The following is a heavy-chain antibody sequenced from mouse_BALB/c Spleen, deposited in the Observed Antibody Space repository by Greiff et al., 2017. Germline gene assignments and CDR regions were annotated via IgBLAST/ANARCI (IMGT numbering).Heavy chain of an antibody. J-gene: IGHJ2*01. V-gene: IGHV3-6*02. CDR2: ISYDGSN. D-gene: IGHD4-1*01. Sequence: DVQLQESGPGLVKPSQSLSLTCSVTGYSITSGYYWNWIRQFPGNKLEWMGYISYDGSNNYNPSLKNRISITRDTSKNQFFLKLNSVTTEDTATYYCARDGGTGFDYWGQGTTLTVSS. CDR3: ARDGGTGFDY. CDR1: GYSITSGYY.